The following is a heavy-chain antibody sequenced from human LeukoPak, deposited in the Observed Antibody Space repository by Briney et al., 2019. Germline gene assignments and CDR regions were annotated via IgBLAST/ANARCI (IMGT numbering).Heavy chain of an antibody. J-gene: IGHJ4*02. Sequence: GGSLRLSCAASGFTFSSYGMHWVRQAPGKGLEWVSVIYSGGSTYYADSVKGRFTISRDNSKNTLYLQMNSLRAEDTAVYYCARDGVWYSGSYYPLTDYWGQGTLVTVSS. CDR1: GFTFSSYG. V-gene: IGHV3-66*01. CDR2: IYSGGST. CDR3: ARDGVWYSGSYYPLTDY. D-gene: IGHD1-26*01.